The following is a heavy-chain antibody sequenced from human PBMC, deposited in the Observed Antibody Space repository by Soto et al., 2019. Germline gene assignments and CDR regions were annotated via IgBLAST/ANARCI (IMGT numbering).Heavy chain of an antibody. D-gene: IGHD1-1*01. CDR2: IYYSGST. CDR1: GGSISSYY. J-gene: IGHJ6*03. V-gene: IGHV4-59*01. CDR3: ARDSRKLDPYYYYMDV. Sequence: SETLSLTCTVSGGSISSYYWSWIRQPPGKGLEWIGYIYYSGSTNYNPSLKSRVTISVDTSKNQFSLKLSSVTAADTAVYYCARDSRKLDPYYYYMDVWGKGTMVTVSS.